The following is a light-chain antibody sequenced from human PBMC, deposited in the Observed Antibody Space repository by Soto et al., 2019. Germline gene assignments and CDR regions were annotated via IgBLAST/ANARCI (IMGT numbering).Light chain of an antibody. CDR3: QQRGNWPPTWT. V-gene: IGKV3-11*01. CDR1: QSIGYY. Sequence: IVLPQSPATLSLSPGERATLCCRASQSIGYYLAWYQEKPGQAPRLLIYDASIRATGIPARFSGSWSGTDFTLTINGLEPEDSAVYYCQQRGNWPPTWTFGQGTKVDI. CDR2: DAS. J-gene: IGKJ1*01.